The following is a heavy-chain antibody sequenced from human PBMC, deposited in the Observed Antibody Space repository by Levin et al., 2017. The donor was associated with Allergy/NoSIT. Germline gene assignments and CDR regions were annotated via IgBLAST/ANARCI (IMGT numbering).Heavy chain of an antibody. D-gene: IGHD3-10*01. CDR2: ISFDGSKK. V-gene: IGHV3-30*18. CDR3: AKDHGMLRGIIEY. CDR1: GFSFRSYG. Sequence: GGSLRLSCAASGFSFRSYGMYWVRQAPGKGLEWVAVISFDGSKKYYADSVKGRFTISRDNSKNTLYLQMISLRAEDTAVYYCAKDHGMLRGIIEYWGQGTLSPSPQ. J-gene: IGHJ4*02.